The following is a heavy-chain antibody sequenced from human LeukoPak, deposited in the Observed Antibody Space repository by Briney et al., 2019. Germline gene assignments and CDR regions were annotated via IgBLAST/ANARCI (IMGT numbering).Heavy chain of an antibody. CDR1: GGSISSYY. CDR3: AREGTAGTNLNWFDP. CDR2: ISYSGST. Sequence: KPSETVSLTCTVSGGSISSYYWSWIRQPPGKGLEWIGYISYSGSTNFNPSLKSRVTISVDTSKNQFSLKLSSVTAADTAVYYCAREGTAGTNLNWFDPSSEGRLVTVSS. D-gene: IGHD1-1*01. V-gene: IGHV4-59*01. J-gene: IGHJ5*02.